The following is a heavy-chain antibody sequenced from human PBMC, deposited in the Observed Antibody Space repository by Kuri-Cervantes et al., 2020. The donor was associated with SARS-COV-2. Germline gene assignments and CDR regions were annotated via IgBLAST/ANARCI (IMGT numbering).Heavy chain of an antibody. V-gene: IGHV4-34*01. CDR1: GGSLSGSF. CDR3: ARDRGIFWSGNDY. J-gene: IGHJ4*02. D-gene: IGHD3-3*01. CDR2: VNHNGGA. Sequence: SQTLSLTCAIYGGSLSGSFWSWIRQSPGKRLEWIGEVNHNGGANYNPSFRSRVTISVDPSKAQFSLNLISVAAADTAVYYCARDRGIFWSGNDYWGQGTLVTVSS.